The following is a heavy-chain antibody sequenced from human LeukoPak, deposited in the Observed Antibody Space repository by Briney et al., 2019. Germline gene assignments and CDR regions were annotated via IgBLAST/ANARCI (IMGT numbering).Heavy chain of an antibody. CDR2: INSDGSST. J-gene: IGHJ3*02. CDR1: GFTFSSYW. CDR3: ARRSAAKDAFDI. Sequence: GGSLRFSCAASGFTFSSYWMHWVRQAPGKGLVWISRINSDGSSTSYADSVKGRFTISRDNAKNTLYLQMNSLRAEDTAVYYCARRSAAKDAFDIWGQGTMVTVSS. D-gene: IGHD6-25*01. V-gene: IGHV3-74*01.